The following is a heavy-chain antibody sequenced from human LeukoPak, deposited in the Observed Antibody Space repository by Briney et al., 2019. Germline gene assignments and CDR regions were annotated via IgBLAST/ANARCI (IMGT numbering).Heavy chain of an antibody. D-gene: IGHD4-11*01. CDR1: GFTFSSYS. J-gene: IGHJ6*03. CDR2: ISSSSSYI. Sequence: PGGSLRLSCAASGFTFSSYSMNWVRQAPGKGLEWVSSISSSSSYIYYVDSVKGRFTISRDNAKNTLYLQMNSLRAEDTAVYYCAKDHYSNYYYYYYMDVWGKGTTVTVSS. V-gene: IGHV3-21*04. CDR3: AKDHYSNYYYYYYMDV.